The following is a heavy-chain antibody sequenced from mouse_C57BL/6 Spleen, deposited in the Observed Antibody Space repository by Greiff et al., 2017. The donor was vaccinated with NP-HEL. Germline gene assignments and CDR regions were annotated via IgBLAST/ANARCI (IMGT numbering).Heavy chain of an antibody. D-gene: IGHD1-1*01. V-gene: IGHV1-78*01. CDR1: GYTFTDHT. CDR2: IYPRDGST. CDR3: ARDSYYYGSSRDAMDY. Sequence: QVQLQQSDAELVKPGASVKISCKVSGYTFTDHTIHWMKQRPEQGLEWIGYIYPRDGSTKYTEKFKGKATLTADKSSSTAYMQLNSLTSEDSAVYFCARDSYYYGSSRDAMDYWGQGTSVTVSS. J-gene: IGHJ4*01.